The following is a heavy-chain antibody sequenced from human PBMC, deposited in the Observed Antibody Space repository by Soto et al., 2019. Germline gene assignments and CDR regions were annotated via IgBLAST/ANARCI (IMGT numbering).Heavy chain of an antibody. J-gene: IGHJ5*02. Sequence: TSETLSLTCTVSAGSISSGGYYWSWIRQHPGKGLEWIGYIYYSGSTNYNPSLKSRVTISVDTSKNQFSLKLSSVTAADTAVYYCARTLLWFGESTWWWFDPWGQGTLVTVSS. CDR2: IYYSGST. D-gene: IGHD3-10*01. V-gene: IGHV4-61*08. CDR1: AGSISSGGYY. CDR3: ARTLLWFGESTWWWFDP.